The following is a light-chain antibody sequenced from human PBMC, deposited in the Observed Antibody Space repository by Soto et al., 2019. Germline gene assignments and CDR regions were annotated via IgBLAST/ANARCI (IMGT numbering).Light chain of an antibody. CDR2: EVS. CDR3: NSYTSKSTGV. CDR1: SSDVGGYNY. Sequence: QSALTQPASVSGSPGQSITISCTGTSSDVGGYNYVSWYQQHPGKATKLIIYEVSNLPSGVSNRFSGSKSGNTASLTISGLQAEDEADYYCNSYTSKSTGVFGTGTKLTVL. J-gene: IGLJ1*01. V-gene: IGLV2-14*01.